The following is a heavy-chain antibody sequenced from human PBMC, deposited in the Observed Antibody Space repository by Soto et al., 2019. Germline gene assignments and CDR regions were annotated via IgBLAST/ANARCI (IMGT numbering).Heavy chain of an antibody. CDR3: ARQASGYYYGWVDP. CDR1: GGSILDSTYY. CDR2: IYYSGGT. D-gene: IGHD3-22*01. V-gene: IGHV4-39*01. J-gene: IGHJ5*02. Sequence: QLLLQESGPGLMKPSETLSLTCTVSGGSILDSTYYWAWIRQSPGKGLEWIGTIYYSGGTCYTTSLKNRVTIYVGASKNKFSLKLSSVTAEDSAVYFCARQASGYYYGWVDPRGQGTPVTVCS.